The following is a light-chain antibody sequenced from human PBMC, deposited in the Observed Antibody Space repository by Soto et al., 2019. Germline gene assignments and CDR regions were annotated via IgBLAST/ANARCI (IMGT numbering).Light chain of an antibody. J-gene: IGKJ2*01. CDR1: QDVSQW. V-gene: IGKV1-5*03. Sequence: DIWMTQSPSNLSASVGDRVTITCRASQDVSQWLAWYQHKPGKAPKLLIYKASSLESGVPSRFSGRGSGTEFTLTIRDLQPDDFATYYCQQYDSYSYTFGQGTKLEIK. CDR2: KAS. CDR3: QQYDSYSYT.